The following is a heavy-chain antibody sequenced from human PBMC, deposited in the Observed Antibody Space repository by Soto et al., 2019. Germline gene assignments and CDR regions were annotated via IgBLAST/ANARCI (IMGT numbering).Heavy chain of an antibody. V-gene: IGHV4-39*01. Sequence: HLQLQESGPGLGKPSETLSLTCTVSVGSISSSIYHWGWIRRPPGKGLEWIGSMYYSGCAYYNPSLKSRVSSSVDTSKNQFSLKLTPVTAADTAVYHCARHVGNSPPGSWGQGTLVTVSS. CDR3: ARHVGNSPPGS. D-gene: IGHD1-26*01. J-gene: IGHJ4*02. CDR2: MYYSGCA. CDR1: VGSISSSIYH.